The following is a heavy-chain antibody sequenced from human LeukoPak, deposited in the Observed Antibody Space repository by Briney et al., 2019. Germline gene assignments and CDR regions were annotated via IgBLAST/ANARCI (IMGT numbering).Heavy chain of an antibody. Sequence: GGPLRLSCAASGFTFSTYAMIWVRQAPGKGLEWVSSISSTSNFIYYADSLKGRFTVSRDNAKNSLYLQMNSLRAEDTAVYYCARDLWDLWGQGTLVTVSS. CDR2: ISSTSNFI. J-gene: IGHJ5*02. CDR3: ARDLWDL. V-gene: IGHV3-21*01. CDR1: GFTFSTYA.